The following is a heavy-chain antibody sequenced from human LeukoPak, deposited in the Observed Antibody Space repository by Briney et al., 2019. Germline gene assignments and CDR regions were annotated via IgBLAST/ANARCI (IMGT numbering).Heavy chain of an antibody. J-gene: IGHJ4*02. CDR3: ARDGIVDTAMALDY. Sequence: GGSLRLSCAASGFTFSDYYMSWIPQAPGKGLEWASYISSSGSTIYYADSVKGRFTISRDNAKNSLYLQMNSLRAEDTAVYYCARDGIVDTAMALDYWGQGTLVTVSS. D-gene: IGHD5-18*01. CDR2: ISSSGSTI. CDR1: GFTFSDYY. V-gene: IGHV3-11*01.